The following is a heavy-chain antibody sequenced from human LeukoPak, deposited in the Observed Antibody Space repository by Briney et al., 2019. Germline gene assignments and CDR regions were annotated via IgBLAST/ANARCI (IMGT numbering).Heavy chain of an antibody. Sequence: SETLSLSCAVYGGSFSAYYWSWIRQPPGKGLEWIGEINHSGSTNYNLSPKSRVTTLVETSTKKLSLKLNAMLAAETAVTYCSAYGGWFDPRGEGDLFTVSS. CDR1: GGSFSAYY. CDR2: INHSGST. J-gene: IGHJ5*02. D-gene: IGHD4-17*01. V-gene: IGHV4-34*01. CDR3: SAYGGWFDP.